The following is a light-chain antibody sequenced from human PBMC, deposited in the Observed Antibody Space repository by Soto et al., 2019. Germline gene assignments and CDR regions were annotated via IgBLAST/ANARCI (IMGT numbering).Light chain of an antibody. CDR1: QSIRSY. V-gene: IGKV1-39*01. Sequence: DIQMTQSPSSLSASVGDRVTITCRSSQSIRSYLNWYQQRPGKAPKLLIYGASSLQSGDPSRFSGSGSGTDFTLTISSLQPEDFATYYCQQSYSTPTWTFGQGTKVDIK. J-gene: IGKJ1*01. CDR3: QQSYSTPTWT. CDR2: GAS.